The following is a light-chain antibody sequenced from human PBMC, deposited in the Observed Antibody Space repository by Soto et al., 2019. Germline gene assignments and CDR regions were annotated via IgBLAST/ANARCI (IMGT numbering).Light chain of an antibody. J-gene: IGKJ1*01. CDR3: QQLTDWPPQWT. Sequence: EIVLTQSPATLSLSPGERATLSCRAIQSVTSFLAWYQQKPGQAPRLLIYGASTRATGVPARFGGSGSGTDFTLTISSLEPEDFAVYYCQQLTDWPPQWTFGQGTKVDI. CDR2: GAS. CDR1: QSVTSF. V-gene: IGKV3-11*01.